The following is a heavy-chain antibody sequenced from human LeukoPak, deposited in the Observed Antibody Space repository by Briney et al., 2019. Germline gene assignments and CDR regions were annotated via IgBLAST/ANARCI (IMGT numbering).Heavy chain of an antibody. CDR2: IIPIFGTA. CDR1: GGTFSSYA. D-gene: IGHD3-22*01. J-gene: IGHJ4*02. Sequence: SVKVSCKASGGTFSSYAISWVRQAPGQGLEWMGGIIPIFGTANYAQKFQGRVTITADESASTAYMELSSLRSEDTAVYYCAVGSDSSGYYYTFDYWGQGTLVTVSS. V-gene: IGHV1-69*13. CDR3: AVGSDSSGYYYTFDY.